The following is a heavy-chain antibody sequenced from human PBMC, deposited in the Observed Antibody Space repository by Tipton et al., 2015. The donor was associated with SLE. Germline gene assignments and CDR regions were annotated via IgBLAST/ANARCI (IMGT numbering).Heavy chain of an antibody. D-gene: IGHD3-3*01. CDR3: ARLTIFGVLTVDY. CDR1: GYSFNTYE. Sequence: QVQLVQSGSELKKPGASVKVSCRASGYSFNTYELSWVRQAPGQGLEWMGWINTHNGNPRYAQDFTGRFVFSLDTSVSTAYLQINSLTAEDTAFYYCARLTIFGVLTVDYWGQGTLVTVSS. J-gene: IGHJ4*02. CDR2: INTHNGNP. V-gene: IGHV7-4-1*02.